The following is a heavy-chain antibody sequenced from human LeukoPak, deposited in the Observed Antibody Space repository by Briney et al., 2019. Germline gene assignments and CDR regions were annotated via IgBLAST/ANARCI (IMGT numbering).Heavy chain of an antibody. J-gene: IGHJ3*02. V-gene: IGHV4-31*11. Sequence: SGTLSLTCAVSGGSISSSNWWSWIRQHPGKGLEWIGYIYYSGSTYYNPSLKSRVTISVDTSKNQFSLKLSSVTAADTAVYYCARVTWDYSLDAFDIWGQGTMVTVSS. CDR1: GGSISSSNW. CDR3: ARVTWDYSLDAFDI. D-gene: IGHD2-15*01. CDR2: IYYSGST.